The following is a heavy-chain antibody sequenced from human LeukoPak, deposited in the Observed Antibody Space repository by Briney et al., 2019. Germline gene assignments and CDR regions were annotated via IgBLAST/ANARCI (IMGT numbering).Heavy chain of an antibody. CDR3: ALESHGGYPLRFDP. Sequence: SGPTLVKPTQTLTLTCTFSGFSLSSTGVGVGWVRQPPGKALEWLALIYWDDDKRYSPFLKSRLTISKDTSKNQVILTMTNMDPVDTTTYYCALESHGGYPLRFDPWGQGTLVTVSS. V-gene: IGHV2-5*02. CDR1: GFSLSSTGVG. D-gene: IGHD4-17*01. CDR2: IYWDDDK. J-gene: IGHJ5*02.